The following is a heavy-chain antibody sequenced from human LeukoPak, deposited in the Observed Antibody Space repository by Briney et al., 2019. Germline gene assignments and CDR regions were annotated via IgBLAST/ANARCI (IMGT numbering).Heavy chain of an antibody. Sequence: PGGSLRLSCAASGFTFSSYSMNWVRQAPGKGLEWVSSISSSSSYIYYADSVKGRFTISRDNAKNSLYLQMNSLRAEDTAVYYCARDVPLGCGGGSCYAADYWGQGTLVTVSS. V-gene: IGHV3-21*01. J-gene: IGHJ4*02. CDR2: ISSSSSYI. CDR1: GFTFSSYS. D-gene: IGHD2-15*01. CDR3: ARDVPLGCGGGSCYAADY.